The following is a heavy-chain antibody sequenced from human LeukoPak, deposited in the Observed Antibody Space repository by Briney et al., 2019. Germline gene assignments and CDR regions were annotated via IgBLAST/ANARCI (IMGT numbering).Heavy chain of an antibody. D-gene: IGHD1-26*01. V-gene: IGHV4-61*02. Sequence: SETLSLTCTVSGGSISSGSYYWSWIRQPAGKGLEWIGRIYTSGSTNYNPSLKSRVTISVDTSKNQFSLKLSSVTAADTAVYYCARQWYRNYYYYMDVWGKGTTVTVSS. CDR2: IYTSGST. CDR3: ARQWYRNYYYYMDV. CDR1: GGSISSGSYY. J-gene: IGHJ6*03.